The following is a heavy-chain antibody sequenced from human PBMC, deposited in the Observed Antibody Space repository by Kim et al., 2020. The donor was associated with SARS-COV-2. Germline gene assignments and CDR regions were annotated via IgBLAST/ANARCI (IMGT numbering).Heavy chain of an antibody. CDR3: ARVCITMVRGVIVRFFDY. D-gene: IGHD3-10*01. V-gene: IGHV4-61*01. CDR2: IYYSGST. J-gene: IGHJ4*02. CDR1: GGSVSSGSYY. Sequence: SETLSLTCTVSGGSVSSGSYYWSWIRQPPGKGLEWIGYIYYSGSTNYNPSLKSRVTISVDTSKNQFSLKLSSVTAADTAVYYCARVCITMVRGVIVRFFDYWGQGTLVTVSS.